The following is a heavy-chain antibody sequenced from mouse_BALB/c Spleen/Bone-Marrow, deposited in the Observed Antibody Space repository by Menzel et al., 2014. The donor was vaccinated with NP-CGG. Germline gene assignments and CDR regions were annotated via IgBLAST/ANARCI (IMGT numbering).Heavy chain of an antibody. D-gene: IGHD1-2*01. CDR1: GFDFSTFW. CDR2: INPDRRTI. Sequence: EVQRVESGGGLVQPGGPLKLSCAASGFDFSTFWMSWVRQAPGKGLEWIGEINPDRRTINYSPSLKDKFVISRDNAKNTLYLLMSKVRSEDTALYYCARLHYYGYGAYWGQGTLVTVSA. J-gene: IGHJ3*01. CDR3: ARLHYYGYGAY. V-gene: IGHV4-1*02.